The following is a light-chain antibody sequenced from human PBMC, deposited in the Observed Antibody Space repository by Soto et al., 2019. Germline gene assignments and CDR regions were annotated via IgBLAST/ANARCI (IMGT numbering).Light chain of an antibody. Sequence: DIQMTQSPSSLSASVGDRVTITCQASQDIRKYLSWYQQKPGRAPKLLIYGASNLATGVPSRFSGSGYGTDFTYSISCLQPEDIATYSCQHYVPRPPFTFGRRTKLSI. J-gene: IGKJ3*01. CDR1: QDIRKY. V-gene: IGKV1-33*01. CDR3: QHYVPRPPFT. CDR2: GAS.